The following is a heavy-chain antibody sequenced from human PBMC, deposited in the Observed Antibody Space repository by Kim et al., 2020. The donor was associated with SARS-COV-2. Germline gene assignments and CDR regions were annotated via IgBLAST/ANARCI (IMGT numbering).Heavy chain of an antibody. CDR1: GGSISSYY. D-gene: IGHD3-10*01. CDR2: IYYSGST. Sequence: SETLSLTCTVSGGSISSYYWSWIRQPPGKGLEWIGYIYYSGSTNYNPSLKSRVTISVDTSKNQFSLKLSSVTAADTAVYYCARFPHYYGSGRWFDPWGQGTLVTVSS. V-gene: IGHV4-59*01. CDR3: ARFPHYYGSGRWFDP. J-gene: IGHJ5*02.